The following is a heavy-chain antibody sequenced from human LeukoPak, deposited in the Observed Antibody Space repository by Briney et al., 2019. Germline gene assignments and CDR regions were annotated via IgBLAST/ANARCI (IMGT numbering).Heavy chain of an antibody. CDR2: IYYSGST. CDR1: GGSIRSGSHY. V-gene: IGHV4-39*02. CDR3: AKRDDSGGNLVDL. J-gene: IGHJ4*02. Sequence: SETLTLTCTVSGGSIRSGSHYWAWIRQPPGKGLEWIGSIYYSGSTYYNPSLENRVTISIDTSKNHFSLKLSSLSAADTSVYYCAKRDDSGGNLVDLWGQGTLVTVS. D-gene: IGHD3-22*01.